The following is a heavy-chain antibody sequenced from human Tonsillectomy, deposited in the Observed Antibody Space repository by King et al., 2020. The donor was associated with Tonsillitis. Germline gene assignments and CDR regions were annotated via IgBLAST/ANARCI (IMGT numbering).Heavy chain of an antibody. J-gene: IGHJ4*02. CDR1: GFTFSNAW. V-gene: IGHV3-15*07. D-gene: IGHD2-2*01. CDR3: TTGIVVVPAAPYY. CDR2: IKSKTDAGTT. Sequence: VQLVESGGGLVKPGGSLRLSCAASGFTFSNAWMNWVRQAPGKGLEWVGRIKSKTDAGTTDYTSPVKGRFTISRDDSKNTLYLQMNSLKTEDTAVYYCTTGIVVVPAAPYYWGQGTLVTVSS.